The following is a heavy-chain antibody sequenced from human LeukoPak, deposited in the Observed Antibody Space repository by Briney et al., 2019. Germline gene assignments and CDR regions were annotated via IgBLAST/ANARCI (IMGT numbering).Heavy chain of an antibody. D-gene: IGHD3-3*01. V-gene: IGHV4-34*01. CDR2: INHSGSI. J-gene: IGHJ6*03. CDR1: GGSFSGYY. CDR3: ARGLSRFLEGSRGYMDV. Sequence: PSETLSLTCAVYGGSFSGYYWSWIRQPPGKGLEWIGEINHSGSINYNPSLKSRVTISVDTSKNQFSLKLSSVTAADTAVYYCARGLSRFLEGSRGYMDVWGKGTTVTVSS.